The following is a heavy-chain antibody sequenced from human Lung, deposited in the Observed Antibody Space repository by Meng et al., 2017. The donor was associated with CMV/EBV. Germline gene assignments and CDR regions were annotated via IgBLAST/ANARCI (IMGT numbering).Heavy chain of an antibody. D-gene: IGHD2-2*01. J-gene: IGHJ4*02. CDR1: GFTFSTFE. V-gene: IGHV5-51*01. Sequence: GGSXRLXCKGSGFTFSTFEIAWVRQMPGKGLEWVALFYPGGSKTRYSPSFEGQVTISADWSANIAYLQWTSLKASDTAIYYCARHGRPCSTGCLEFALWSRGTLVTVSS. CDR2: FYPGGSKT. CDR3: ARHGRPCSTGCLEFAL.